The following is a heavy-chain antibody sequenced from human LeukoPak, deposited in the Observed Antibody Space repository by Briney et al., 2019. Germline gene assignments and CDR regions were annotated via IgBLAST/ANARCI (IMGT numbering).Heavy chain of an antibody. Sequence: SETLSLTCAVYGGSFSGYYWSWIRQPAGKGLEWIGHIHTSESTNYNPSLKSRVTMSVDTSKNQFSLKLTSVTAADTAVYYCARVYYDSTGYYYRTRYYFDFWGQGTLVTVSS. CDR1: GGSFSGYY. D-gene: IGHD3-22*01. CDR2: IHTSEST. J-gene: IGHJ4*02. V-gene: IGHV4-59*10. CDR3: ARVYYDSTGYYYRTRYYFDF.